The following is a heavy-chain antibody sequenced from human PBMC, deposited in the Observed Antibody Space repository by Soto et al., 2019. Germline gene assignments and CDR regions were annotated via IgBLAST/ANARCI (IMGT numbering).Heavy chain of an antibody. J-gene: IGHJ4*02. D-gene: IGHD6-13*01. CDR1: GFTFSSCA. CDR2: ISGNGGST. CDR3: VRAPYSSSWYYFDY. V-gene: IGHV3-23*01. Sequence: PGGSLRLSCAASGFTFSSCAVGWVRQAPGKGLEWVSGISGNGGSTYYADSVKGRFTISRDTSKNTLYLQMNSLRAEDTAVYYCVRAPYSSSWYYFDYWGPGTLVTVSS.